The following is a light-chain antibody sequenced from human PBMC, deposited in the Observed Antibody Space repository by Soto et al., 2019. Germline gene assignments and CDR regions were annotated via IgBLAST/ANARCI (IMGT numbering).Light chain of an antibody. CDR2: DVS. V-gene: IGLV2-14*01. J-gene: IGLJ2*01. CDR1: SSDVGGHNY. CDR3: GSYTSRTLGVV. Sequence: QSALTQPASVSGSPGQSVTISCTGTSSDVGGHNYVSWYQQHPGKAPKLMIYDVSNRPAGVSNRFSGYNSGNTSPLTICGHPDEDEADYYVGSYTSRTLGVVFGGGTKLTVL.